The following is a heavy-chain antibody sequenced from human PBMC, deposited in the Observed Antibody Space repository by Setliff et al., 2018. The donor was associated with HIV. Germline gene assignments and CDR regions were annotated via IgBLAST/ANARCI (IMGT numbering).Heavy chain of an antibody. D-gene: IGHD6-19*01. V-gene: IGHV4-61*02. Sequence: SETLSLTCTVSGGSISSGSYYWSWIRQPAGKGLEWLGRIYTSGSMNYNLSLKSRVTISVDTSKNQFSLKLNSVTATDTAVYYCTRQSPVAGSGAFDIWGQGTMVTVS. CDR1: GGSISSGSYY. CDR3: TRQSPVAGSGAFDI. CDR2: IYTSGSM. J-gene: IGHJ3*02.